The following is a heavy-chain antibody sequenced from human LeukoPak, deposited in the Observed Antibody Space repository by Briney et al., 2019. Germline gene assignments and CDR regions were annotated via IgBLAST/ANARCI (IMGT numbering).Heavy chain of an antibody. J-gene: IGHJ4*02. D-gene: IGHD3-22*01. CDR2: ISYDGSNK. V-gene: IGHV3-30*04. Sequence: GGSLRLSCAASGFTFSSYAMHWVRQAPGKGLEWVAVISYDGSNKYYADSVKGRFTISRDNSKNTLYLQMNSLRAEDTAVYYCASSGYYDYWGQGSLVTVSS. CDR1: GFTFSSYA. CDR3: ASSGYYDY.